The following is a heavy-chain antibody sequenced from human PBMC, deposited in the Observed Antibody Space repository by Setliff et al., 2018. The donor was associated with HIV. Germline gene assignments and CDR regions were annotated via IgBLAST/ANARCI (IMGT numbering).Heavy chain of an antibody. J-gene: IGHJ4*02. CDR1: GYSISSGYY. CDR2: IYYSGRT. V-gene: IGHV4-38-2*02. Sequence: SETLSLTCTVSGYSISSGYYWGWIRQPPGKGLEWIGSIYYSGRTYYNPSLKSRVIISVDTSKNEVSLKVSSVTAADTAVYYCARVDRCSGGSCYFIDYWGQGTLVTVSS. CDR3: ARVDRCSGGSCYFIDY. D-gene: IGHD2-15*01.